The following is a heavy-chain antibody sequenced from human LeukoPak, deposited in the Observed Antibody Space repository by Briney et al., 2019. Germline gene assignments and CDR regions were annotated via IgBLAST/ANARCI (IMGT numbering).Heavy chain of an antibody. V-gene: IGHV4-39*07. CDR2: IYYSGST. CDR3: ARLAGNYYDSSANWFDP. Sequence: KASETLSLTCTVSGGSISSSSYYWGWIRQPPGKGLEWIGSIYYSGSTYYNPSLKSRVTISVDTSKNQFSLKLSSVTAADTAVYYCARLAGNYYDSSANWFDPWGQGTLVTVSS. CDR1: GGSISSSSYY. D-gene: IGHD3-22*01. J-gene: IGHJ5*02.